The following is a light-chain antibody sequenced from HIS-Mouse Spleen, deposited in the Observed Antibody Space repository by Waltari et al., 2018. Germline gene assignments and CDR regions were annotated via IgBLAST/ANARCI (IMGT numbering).Light chain of an antibody. CDR3: CSYAGSYTFEVV. J-gene: IGLJ2*01. Sequence: QSALTQPRSVSGSPGQSVTISCTGTSSDVGGYNYVSWYQQHPGKAPKLMIYDVSKRPAGVPDRFPGSKSGNTASLTISGLQAEDEADYYCCSYAGSYTFEVVFGGGTKLTVL. V-gene: IGLV2-11*01. CDR2: DVS. CDR1: SSDVGGYNY.